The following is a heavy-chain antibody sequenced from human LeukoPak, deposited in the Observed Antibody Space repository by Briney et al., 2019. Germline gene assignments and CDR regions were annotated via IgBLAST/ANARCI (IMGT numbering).Heavy chain of an antibody. CDR2: ISGSGGST. CDR3: ADTPGYCSCGSCARAIDY. Sequence: PGGSLRLSCAASGFTFSSYAMSWVRQAPGKGLEWVSAISGSGGSTYYADSVKGRFTISRDNSKNTLYLQMNSLRAEDTAVYYCADTPGYCSCGSCARAIDYWGQGTLVTVSS. CDR1: GFTFSSYA. J-gene: IGHJ4*02. V-gene: IGHV3-23*01. D-gene: IGHD2-15*01.